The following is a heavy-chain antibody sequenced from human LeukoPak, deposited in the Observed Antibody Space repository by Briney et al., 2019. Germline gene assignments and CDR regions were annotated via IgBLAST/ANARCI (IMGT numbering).Heavy chain of an antibody. D-gene: IGHD3-10*01. CDR1: GYTFTSYG. CDR3: ARDPFYYYGSGSYCRPEHYFDY. V-gene: IGHV1-18*01. Sequence: ASVKVSCETSGYTFTSYGISWVRQAPGQGLEWMGWISAYNGNAKYAQKFQGRVTVTTDTSTSTAYMELRSLRSDDTAAYYCARDPFYYYGSGSYCRPEHYFDYWGQGTLVTVSS. CDR2: ISAYNGNA. J-gene: IGHJ4*02.